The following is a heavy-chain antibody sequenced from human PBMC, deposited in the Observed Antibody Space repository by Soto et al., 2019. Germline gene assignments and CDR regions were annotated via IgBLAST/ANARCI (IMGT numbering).Heavy chain of an antibody. CDR1: GGSISSGGYY. Sequence: SETLSLTCTVSGGSISSGGYYWSWIRQHPGKGLEWIGYIYYSGSTYYNPSLKSRVTISVDTSKNQFSLKLSSVTAADTAVYYCARGGGDHFDYWGQGTLVTVSS. V-gene: IGHV4-31*02. CDR2: IYYSGST. CDR3: ARGGGDHFDY. D-gene: IGHD3-10*01. J-gene: IGHJ4*02.